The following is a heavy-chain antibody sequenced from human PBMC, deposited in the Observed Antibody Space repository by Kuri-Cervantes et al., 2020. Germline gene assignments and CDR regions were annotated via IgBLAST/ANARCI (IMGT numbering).Heavy chain of an antibody. D-gene: IGHD5-12*01. CDR3: AKDKGSRGYDSIDY. V-gene: IGHV3-43D*03. CDR1: EFTFDDYS. Sequence: GESLKISCAASEFTFDDYSMHWVRQGPGMGLDCVSLISWDGGSTYYADSVKGRFTISRDNSKNSLYLQMNSLRAEDTASYYCAKDKGSRGYDSIDYWGQGTLVTVSS. J-gene: IGHJ4*02. CDR2: ISWDGGST.